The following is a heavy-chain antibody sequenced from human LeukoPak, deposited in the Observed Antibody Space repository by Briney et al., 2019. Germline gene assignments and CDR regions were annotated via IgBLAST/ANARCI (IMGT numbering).Heavy chain of an antibody. Sequence: GGSLRLSCAASGFTFSSYGMHWVRQAPGKGLEWVAFIRHDGSNKYYADSVKGRFTISRDNSKNTLYLQMNSLRAEDTAVYYCAKDSGYEDYYYYYMDVWGKGTTVTVSS. V-gene: IGHV3-30*02. D-gene: IGHD5-18*01. CDR3: AKDSGYEDYYYYYMDV. J-gene: IGHJ6*03. CDR1: GFTFSSYG. CDR2: IRHDGSNK.